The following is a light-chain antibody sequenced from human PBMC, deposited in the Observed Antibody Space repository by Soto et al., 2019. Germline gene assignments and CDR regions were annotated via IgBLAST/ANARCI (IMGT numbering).Light chain of an antibody. CDR3: QQYNSWPFS. V-gene: IGKV3-11*01. CDR1: QNVNNY. Sequence: EIVLTQSPATLSLSPGQRATLFCRASQNVNNYLAWYQQKSGQSPRLLIYDVSNRATGVPARFSGSGSETDFTLTISGLRSEDSAVYFCQQYNSWPFSFGQGTRLEIK. CDR2: DVS. J-gene: IGKJ5*01.